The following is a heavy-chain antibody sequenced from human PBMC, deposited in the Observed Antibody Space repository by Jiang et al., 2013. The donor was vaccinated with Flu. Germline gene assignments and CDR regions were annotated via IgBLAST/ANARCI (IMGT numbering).Heavy chain of an antibody. D-gene: IGHD4/OR15-4a*01. CDR1: GDSVSTNSAA. V-gene: IGHV6-1*01. CDR3: ARHYDATGGYLDY. J-gene: IGHJ4*02. Sequence: SQTLSLTCAISGDSVSTNSAAWNWVRQSPSRGLEWLGRTYYRSKWYIDYAESVKSRITINPDTSKNQFSLQLNSVTPEDTAVYYCARHYDATGGYLDYWGQGTLVTVSS. CDR2: TYYRSKWYI.